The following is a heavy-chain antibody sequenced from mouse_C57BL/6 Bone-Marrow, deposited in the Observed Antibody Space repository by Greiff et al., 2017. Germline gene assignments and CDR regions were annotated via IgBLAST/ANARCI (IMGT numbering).Heavy chain of an antibody. Sequence: QVQLQQSGAELARPGASVKLSCKASGYTFTSYGISWVKQRIGQGLEWIGEIYPRSGNTYYNEKFKGKATLTADKSSSTAYMELRSLTSEDSAAYFCARWGGDAWFAYWDRGTVITVTA. CDR3: ARWGGDAWFAY. CDR1: GYTFTSYG. D-gene: IGHD3-3*01. CDR2: IYPRSGNT. V-gene: IGHV1-81*01. J-gene: IGHJ3*01.